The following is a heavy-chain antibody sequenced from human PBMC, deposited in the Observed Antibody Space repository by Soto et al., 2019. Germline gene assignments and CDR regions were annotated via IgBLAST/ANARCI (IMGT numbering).Heavy chain of an antibody. V-gene: IGHV4-59*01. CDR2: IYYSGST. CDR3: ARVYRRYCSGGSSCDYYYYYMDV. Sequence: SETLSLTCTVSGGSISSYYWSWIRQPPGKGLEWIGYIYYSGSTNYNPSLKSRVTISVDTSKNQFSLKLSSVTAADTAVYYCARVYRRYCSGGSSCDYYYYYMDVWGKGTTVTVSS. J-gene: IGHJ6*03. CDR1: GGSISSYY. D-gene: IGHD2-15*01.